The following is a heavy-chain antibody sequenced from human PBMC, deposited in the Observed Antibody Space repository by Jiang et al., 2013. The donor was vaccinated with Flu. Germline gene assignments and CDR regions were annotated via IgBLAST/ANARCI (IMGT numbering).Heavy chain of an antibody. CDR2: ISYDGSNK. V-gene: IGHV3-30*18. J-gene: IGHJ6*02. CDR3: AKDTGEWLRLKYGMDV. CDR1: GFTFSSYG. D-gene: IGHD5-12*01. Sequence: VQLLESGGGVVQPGRSLRLSCAASGFTFSSYGMHWVRQAPGKGLEWVAVISYDGSNKYYADSVKGRFTISRDNSKNTLYLQMNSLRAEDTAVYYCAKDTGEWLRLKYGMDVWGQGTTVTVSS.